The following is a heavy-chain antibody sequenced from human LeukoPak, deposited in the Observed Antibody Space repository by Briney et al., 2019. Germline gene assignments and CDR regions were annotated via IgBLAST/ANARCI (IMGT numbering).Heavy chain of an antibody. D-gene: IGHD3-22*01. V-gene: IGHV3-30*18. Sequence: PGRSLRLSCAASGFTFSSYGMHWVRQAPGKGLEWVAAISYDGSNKYYADSVKGRFTISRDNSKNTLYLQMNSLRAEDTAVYYCAKDGHYDSSGYYGVFDYWGQGTLVTVSS. CDR1: GFTFSSYG. CDR3: AKDGHYDSSGYYGVFDY. CDR2: ISYDGSNK. J-gene: IGHJ4*02.